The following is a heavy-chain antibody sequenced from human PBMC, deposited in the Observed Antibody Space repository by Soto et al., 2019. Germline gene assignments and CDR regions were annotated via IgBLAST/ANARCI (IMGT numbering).Heavy chain of an antibody. CDR3: AHSGSVAATLFYFDY. Sequence: QITLKESGPTLVKPTQTLTLTCTFSGFSLSTSGVGVGWIRQPPGKALEWLALIYWNDDKRYSPSLKSRLNITKDTSKNQVVLTMTHMDPVDTATYYCAHSGSVAATLFYFDYWGQGTLVTVSS. V-gene: IGHV2-5*01. CDR1: GFSLSTSGVG. CDR2: IYWNDDK. D-gene: IGHD2-15*01. J-gene: IGHJ4*02.